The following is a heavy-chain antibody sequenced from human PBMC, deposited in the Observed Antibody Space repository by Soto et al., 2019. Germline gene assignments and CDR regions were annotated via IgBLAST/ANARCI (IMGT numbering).Heavy chain of an antibody. Sequence: SETLSLTCSVSGGSISTVGHYWTWIRQPPGKGLEWIGSIYHTGSTYYSRSLRSRLTMSVDTSKSQFSLRLSSVTAADTAVYYCARATGTLRSRNCDYWGQGSLVTVSS. D-gene: IGHD1-1*01. V-gene: IGHV4-31*03. CDR1: GGSISTVGHY. CDR2: IYHTGST. J-gene: IGHJ4*02. CDR3: ARATGTLRSRNCDY.